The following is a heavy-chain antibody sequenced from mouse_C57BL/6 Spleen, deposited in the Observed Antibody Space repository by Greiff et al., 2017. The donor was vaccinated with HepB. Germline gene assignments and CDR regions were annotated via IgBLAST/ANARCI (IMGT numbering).Heavy chain of an antibody. D-gene: IGHD2-1*01. CDR3: ARVDGNYFDY. V-gene: IGHV1-42*01. CDR2: INPSTGGT. Sequence: VQLQQSGPELVKPGASVKISCKASGYSFTGYYMNWVKQSPEKSLEWIGEINPSTGGTTYNQKFKAKATLTVDKSSSTAYMQLKSLTSEDSAVYYCARVDGNYFDYWGQGTTLTVSS. J-gene: IGHJ2*01. CDR1: GYSFTGYY.